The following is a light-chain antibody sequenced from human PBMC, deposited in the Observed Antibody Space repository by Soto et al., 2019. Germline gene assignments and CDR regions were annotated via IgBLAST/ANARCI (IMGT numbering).Light chain of an antibody. CDR3: QQYGSSWT. J-gene: IGKJ1*01. Sequence: EIVITQSPATLAVSPGERATLSFRASQSVTRSYLAWYQQRPGQAPRLLIYGASSRATGVPDRLSGSGSGTEFTLTISRIEPEDFGMYYCQQYGSSWTFGQGTKVDIK. CDR1: QSVTRSY. V-gene: IGKV3-20*01. CDR2: GAS.